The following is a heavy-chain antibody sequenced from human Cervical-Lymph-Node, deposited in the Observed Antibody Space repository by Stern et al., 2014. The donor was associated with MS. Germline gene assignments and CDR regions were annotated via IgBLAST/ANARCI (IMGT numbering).Heavy chain of an antibody. Sequence: QLQLQESGPGLVKPSETLSLTCTVSGGSISSSSYYWGWIRQPPGKGLEWIGSIYYSGSTYYNPSLKSRVTISVDTSKNQFSRKRSSVTAADTAVYYCARQYPGDRWFGGPMSMDVWGQGTTVTVSS. D-gene: IGHD3-10*01. CDR2: IYYSGST. V-gene: IGHV4-39*01. CDR3: ARQYPGDRWFGGPMSMDV. CDR1: GGSISSSSYY. J-gene: IGHJ6*02.